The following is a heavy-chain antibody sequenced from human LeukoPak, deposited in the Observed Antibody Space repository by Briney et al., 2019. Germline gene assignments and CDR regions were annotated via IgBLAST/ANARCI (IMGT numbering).Heavy chain of an antibody. CDR3: ARAPAGRWRQTDFDY. Sequence: PRRSLRLSSAASGFTFSSYAMRSVRQAPGKGLEWVAVISYDGSNKYYADSVKGRFTISRDNSKNTLYLQMNSLRAEDTAVYYCARAPAGRWRQTDFDYWGQGTLVTVSS. J-gene: IGHJ4*02. D-gene: IGHD5-24*01. CDR1: GFTFSSYA. CDR2: ISYDGSNK. V-gene: IGHV3-30*04.